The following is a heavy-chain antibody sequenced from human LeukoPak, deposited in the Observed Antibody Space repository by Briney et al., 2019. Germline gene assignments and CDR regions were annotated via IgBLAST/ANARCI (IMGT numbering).Heavy chain of an antibody. Sequence: SQTLSLTCTVSGGSISSGDYYWSWIRQPPGKGLEWIGYIYYSGSTYYNPSLKSRVTISVDTSKNQFSLKLSSVTAADTAVYYCARDGYYDSSGYSDWGQGTLVTASS. CDR2: IYYSGST. D-gene: IGHD3-22*01. CDR1: GGSISSGDYY. CDR3: ARDGYYDSSGYSD. V-gene: IGHV4-30-4*01. J-gene: IGHJ4*02.